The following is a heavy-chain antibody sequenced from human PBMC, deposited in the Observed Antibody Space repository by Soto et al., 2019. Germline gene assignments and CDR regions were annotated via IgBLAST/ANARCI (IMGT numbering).Heavy chain of an antibody. V-gene: IGHV4-59*01. CDR2: IYYSGST. D-gene: IGHD6-13*01. Sequence: SETLSLTCTVSGDSISSYYWSWIRQPPGKGLEWIGYIYYSGSTNYNPSLKSRVTISVDTSKNQFSLKLSSVTAADTAVYYCAREGGIAAAGLNWFDPWGQGTLVTVSS. CDR3: AREGGIAAAGLNWFDP. CDR1: GDSISSYY. J-gene: IGHJ5*02.